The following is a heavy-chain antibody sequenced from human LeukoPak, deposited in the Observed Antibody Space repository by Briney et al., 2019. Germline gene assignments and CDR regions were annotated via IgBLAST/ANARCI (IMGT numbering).Heavy chain of an antibody. CDR2: IYYSGGT. V-gene: IGHV4-39*07. CDR3: ARDSSGWYVASWYFDL. J-gene: IGHJ2*01. Sequence: PSETLSLTCTVSGGSISSSSYYWGWIRQPPGKGLEWIGSIYYSGGTYYNPPLKSRVTISVDTSKNQFSLKLSSVTAADTAVYYCARDSSGWYVASWYFDLWGRGTLVTVSS. D-gene: IGHD6-19*01. CDR1: GGSISSSSYY.